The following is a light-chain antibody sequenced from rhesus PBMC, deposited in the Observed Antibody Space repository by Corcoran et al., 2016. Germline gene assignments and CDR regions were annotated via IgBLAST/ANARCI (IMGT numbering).Light chain of an antibody. CDR3: LQYNSDPFT. J-gene: IGKJ3*01. Sequence: DIQLTQSPSSLSASVGDRVTITCRASQGISNYLSWYQQKPGKAPNLLIYDASTLQSGVPSRFSGSGSGTDFTLTISILQPEDFATYYCLQYNSDPFTFGPGTKLDIK. CDR2: DAS. V-gene: IGKV1-43*02. CDR1: QGISNY.